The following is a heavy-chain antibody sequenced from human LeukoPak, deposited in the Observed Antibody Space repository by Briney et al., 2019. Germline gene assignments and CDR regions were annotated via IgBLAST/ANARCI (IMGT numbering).Heavy chain of an antibody. CDR2: IYYSGST. CDR1: GGSISSYY. J-gene: IGHJ4*02. CDR3: ARTTFAGLLFDY. D-gene: IGHD1-1*01. Sequence: SETLSLTCTVSGGSISSYYWSWIRQPPGKGLEWIGYIYYSGSTNYNPSLKSRVTISVDTSKNQFSLKLSSVTAAGTAVYYCARTTFAGLLFDYWGQGTLVTVSS. V-gene: IGHV4-59*01.